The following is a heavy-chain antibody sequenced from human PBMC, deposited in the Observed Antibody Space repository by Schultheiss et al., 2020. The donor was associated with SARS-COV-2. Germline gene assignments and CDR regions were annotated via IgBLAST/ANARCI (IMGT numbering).Heavy chain of an antibody. CDR1: GGTFSSYA. CDR3: ARGYGNVWGSYFEF. V-gene: IGHV1-2*06. J-gene: IGHJ4*02. CDR2: INPNSGGT. Sequence: ASVKVSCKASGGTFSSYAISWVRQAPGQGLEWMGRINPNSGGTNYAQKFQGRVTMTRDTSISTAYMDLGRLRSDDTAVYYCARGYGNVWGSYFEFWGQGTLVTVSS. D-gene: IGHD3-16*01.